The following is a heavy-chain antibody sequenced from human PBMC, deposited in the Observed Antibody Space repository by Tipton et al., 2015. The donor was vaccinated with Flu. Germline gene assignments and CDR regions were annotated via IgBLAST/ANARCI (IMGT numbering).Heavy chain of an antibody. Sequence: TLSLTCTVSVGSISSYNWNWIRQPAGKGLEWIGEINHSGNTNYNPSLKSRVTISGDTSKNQFSLKLSSVTAADTAVYYCATHCVGVCSHAFDIWGQGTMVTVSS. J-gene: IGHJ3*02. D-gene: IGHD2-21*02. CDR2: INHSGNT. CDR3: ATHCVGVCSHAFDI. V-gene: IGHV4-34*01. CDR1: VGSISSYN.